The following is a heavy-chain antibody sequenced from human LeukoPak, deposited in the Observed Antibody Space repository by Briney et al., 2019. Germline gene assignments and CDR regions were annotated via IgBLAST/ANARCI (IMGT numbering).Heavy chain of an antibody. J-gene: IGHJ4*02. CDR1: GFSLSSTGVG. CDR2: VYWDDEK. D-gene: IGHD4-17*01. V-gene: IGHV2-5*02. CDR3: AHRRYGDYAY. Sequence: SGPTLVKPTQTLTLACSFSGFSLSSTGVGVGWIRQPPGKALEWLALVYWDDEKRYNPSLKSRLTITKDTSKNQVVLSMTNVDPADTATYYCAHRRYGDYAYWGQGTLVTVSS.